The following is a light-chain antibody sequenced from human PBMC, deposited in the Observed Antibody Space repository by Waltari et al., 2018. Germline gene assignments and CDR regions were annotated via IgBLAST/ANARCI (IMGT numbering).Light chain of an antibody. CDR2: AAP. J-gene: IGKJ4*01. Sequence: DIQLTQSPSFLSASVGDRVTITCRASQDINSHLAWYPLRAGKAPKFLISAAPTLQSGVPSRFSGSGSGTDFTLTIRSLQPEDFATYYCQQLDTYPLTFGGGTKV. CDR1: QDINSH. V-gene: IGKV1-9*01. CDR3: QQLDTYPLT.